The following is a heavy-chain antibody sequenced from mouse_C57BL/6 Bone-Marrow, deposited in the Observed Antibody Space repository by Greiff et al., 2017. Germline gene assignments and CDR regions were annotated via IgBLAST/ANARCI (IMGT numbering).Heavy chain of an antibody. J-gene: IGHJ2*01. CDR3: AKRYYYVSSLLYY. CDR1: GFNIKNTY. CDR2: IDPANGNT. V-gene: IGHV14-3*01. Sequence: EVQLQQSVAELVRPGASVKLSCTASGFNIKNTYMHWVKQRPEQGLEWIGRIDPANGNTKYAPKFQGKATITADTSSNTAYLQLSSLTSEDTAIYYCAKRYYYVSSLLYYWGQGTTLTVSS. D-gene: IGHD1-1*01.